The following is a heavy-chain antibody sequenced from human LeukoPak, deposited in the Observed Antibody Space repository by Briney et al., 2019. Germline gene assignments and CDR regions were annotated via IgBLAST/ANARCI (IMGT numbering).Heavy chain of an antibody. Sequence: GGSLRLSCAASGFTFNDYAMSWARQAPGKGLEWVSTISGSGGNTYYADSVKGRFTISRDNSKNTLSLQMNSLRAEDTAIYYCAKEKETTAPYNWLDPWGQGTLVTVSS. J-gene: IGHJ5*02. V-gene: IGHV3-23*01. CDR1: GFTFNDYA. CDR2: ISGSGGNT. D-gene: IGHD4-17*01. CDR3: AKEKETTAPYNWLDP.